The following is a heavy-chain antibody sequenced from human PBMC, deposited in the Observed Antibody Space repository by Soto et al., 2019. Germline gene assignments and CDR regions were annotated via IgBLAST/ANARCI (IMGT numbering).Heavy chain of an antibody. J-gene: IGHJ4*02. CDR1: GFTLSNYW. CDR3: ARVIWGEEGY. Sequence: EVQLVESGGGLAQPGGSLRLSCVAYGFTLSNYWMHWVRQVPGRGLEWVANIKPDGSVKHYVDSVKGRFTISRDNAKNSMFLQMDSLTAEDTAVYHCARVIWGEEGYWGLGTLVTVSS. V-gene: IGHV3-7*05. CDR2: IKPDGSVK. D-gene: IGHD3-16*01.